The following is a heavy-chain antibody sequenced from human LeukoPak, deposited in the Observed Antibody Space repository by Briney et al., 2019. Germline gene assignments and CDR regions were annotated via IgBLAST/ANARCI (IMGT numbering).Heavy chain of an antibody. V-gene: IGHV3-9*01. D-gene: IGHD3-10*01. J-gene: IGHJ4*02. CDR2: ISWNSGSI. CDR3: AKDLSGSRVFYYFDY. Sequence: PGRSLRLSCAASGFTFDDYAMHWVRQAPGKGLEWVSGISWNSGSIGYADSVKGRFTISRDNAKNSLYLQMNSLRAEDTALYYCAKDLSGSRVFYYFDYWGQGTLVTVSS. CDR1: GFTFDDYA.